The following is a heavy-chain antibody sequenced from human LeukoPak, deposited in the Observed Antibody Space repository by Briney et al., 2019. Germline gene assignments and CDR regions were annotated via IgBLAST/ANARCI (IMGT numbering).Heavy chain of an antibody. V-gene: IGHV3-23*01. D-gene: IGHD3-10*01. Sequence: GGSLRLSCAASGFTFSSYAMTWVRQAPGKGLEWVSSLSVSGGSTYYADSVKGRFTISRDNSRDTLYLQMNSLGPEDTAVYYCAKDLFYYGSGRYSFRGAEYFQHWGQGTLVSVSS. J-gene: IGHJ1*01. CDR2: LSVSGGST. CDR3: AKDLFYYGSGRYSFRGAEYFQH. CDR1: GFTFSSYA.